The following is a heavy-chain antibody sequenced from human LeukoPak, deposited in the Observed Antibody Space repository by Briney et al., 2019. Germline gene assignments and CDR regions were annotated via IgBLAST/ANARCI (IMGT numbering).Heavy chain of an antibody. Sequence: PGGSLRLSCAASGFIFSSYAIPWVRQAPGKGLEWVAVISYDGSSKYYADSVKGRFTISRDNSKNTLFLHMNTLRPEDTAVYYCARVGVRTAAAGRGGGSPYFDSWGQGTLVTVSS. CDR1: GFIFSSYA. CDR2: ISYDGSSK. J-gene: IGHJ4*02. V-gene: IGHV3-30-3*01. CDR3: ARVGVRTAAAGRGGGSPYFDS. D-gene: IGHD6-13*01.